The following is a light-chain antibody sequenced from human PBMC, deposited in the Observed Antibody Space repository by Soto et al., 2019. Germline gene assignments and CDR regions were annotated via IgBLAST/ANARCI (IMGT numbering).Light chain of an antibody. CDR1: SSDVGGYNY. V-gene: IGLV2-8*01. CDR2: EVT. Sequence: QSVLTQPPSASGSPGQSVTISCTGTSSDVGGYNYVSWYQQHPGKAPKVMIYEVTKRPSGVPDRFSASKSGNTASLTVSGLQAEDEAAYYCSSFAGSNEVVFGGGTKLTVL. CDR3: SSFAGSNEVV. J-gene: IGLJ2*01.